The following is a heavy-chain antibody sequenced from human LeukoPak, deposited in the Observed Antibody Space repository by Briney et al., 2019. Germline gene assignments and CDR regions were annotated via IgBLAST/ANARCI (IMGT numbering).Heavy chain of an antibody. D-gene: IGHD3-10*02. V-gene: IGHV4-59*01. Sequence: SETLSLTCTVSGGSISSNYGSWIRQPPGKGLEWITYSSYTGSTNYNPSLKSRVTISVDTSKNQFSLRLRSVTAADTAVYYCARFIPSSGIDPWGQGTLVTVSS. J-gene: IGHJ5*02. CDR2: SSYTGST. CDR1: GGSISSNY. CDR3: ARFIPSSGIDP.